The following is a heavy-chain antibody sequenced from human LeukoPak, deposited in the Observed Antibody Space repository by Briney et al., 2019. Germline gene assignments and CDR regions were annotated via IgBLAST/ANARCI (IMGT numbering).Heavy chain of an antibody. CDR1: GGSLRSSSYY. D-gene: IGHD3-10*01. Sequence: PSETLSLTCTVSGGSLRSSSYYWGWIRQPPGKGLECLGRIYFSGSSYYNPSLKSRVTISVDTSKNQFSLKLSSVTAADTAVYYCARHVRLRGASRGLYYFDYWGQGTLVTVSS. J-gene: IGHJ4*02. V-gene: IGHV4-39*01. CDR3: ARHVRLRGASRGLYYFDY. CDR2: IYFSGSS.